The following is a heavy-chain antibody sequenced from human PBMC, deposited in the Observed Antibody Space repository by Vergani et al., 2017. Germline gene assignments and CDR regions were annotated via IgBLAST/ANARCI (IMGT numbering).Heavy chain of an antibody. CDR3: VKDAGSYENFFDS. V-gene: IGHV3-23*01. Sequence: EVPLLESGGSLKQPGGSVRLSCAASGFTFSTYAMHWARQAPGKGLEWVSALTGGGGSTYYADSFKGRFIISRDNSRDTLYLQMNSLRPEDTATYYCVKDAGSYENFFDSWGQGTLVTVSS. J-gene: IGHJ4*02. D-gene: IGHD1-26*01. CDR2: LTGGGGST. CDR1: GFTFSTYA.